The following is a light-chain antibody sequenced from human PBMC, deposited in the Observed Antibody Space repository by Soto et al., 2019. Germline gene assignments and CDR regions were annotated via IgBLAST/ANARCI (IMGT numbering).Light chain of an antibody. CDR3: SSYTSSSHVV. CDR2: EVS. V-gene: IGLV2-18*02. Sequence: QSALTQPPSVSGSPGQSVTISCTGTSSDVGSYNRVSWYQQPPGTAPKLMIYEVSYRPSGVPDRFSGSKSGNMASLTISGLQAEDEADYYCSSYTSSSHVVFGGGTKLTVL. J-gene: IGLJ2*01. CDR1: SSDVGSYNR.